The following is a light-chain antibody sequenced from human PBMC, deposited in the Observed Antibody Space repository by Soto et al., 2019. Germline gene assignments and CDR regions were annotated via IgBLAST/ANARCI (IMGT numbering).Light chain of an antibody. CDR1: SSDVGGYNY. V-gene: IGLV2-14*01. CDR2: EVS. CDR3: SSYTSSSTPGV. J-gene: IGLJ1*01. Sequence: QSVLTQPASVSGSPGQSITISCTGTSSDVGGYNYVSWYQQHPGKAPKLMIYEVSNRPSGVSNRFSGSKSGNTASLTISGLQAEDEADYYCSSYTSSSTPGVFGTGTKVTVL.